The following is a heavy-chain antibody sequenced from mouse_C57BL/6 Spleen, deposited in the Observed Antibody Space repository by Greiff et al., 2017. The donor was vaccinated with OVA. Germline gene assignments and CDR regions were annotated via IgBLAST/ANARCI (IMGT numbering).Heavy chain of an antibody. CDR3: ARWVYYDYDYFDY. J-gene: IGHJ2*01. V-gene: IGHV1-69*01. Sequence: QVQLKQPGAELVMPGASVKLSCKASGYTFTSYWMHWVKQRPGQGLEWIGEIDPSDSDTNYNQKFKGKSTLTVDKSSSTAYIQLSSLTPDDSAVYYCARWVYYDYDYFDYWGQVTTLTVSS. CDR1: GYTFTSYW. CDR2: IDPSDSDT. D-gene: IGHD2-4*01.